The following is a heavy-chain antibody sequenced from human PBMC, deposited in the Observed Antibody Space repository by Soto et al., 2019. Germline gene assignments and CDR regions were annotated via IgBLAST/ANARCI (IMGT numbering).Heavy chain of an antibody. CDR2: ISGDGRST. D-gene: IGHD2-2*01. CDR1: GFTFSTYA. Sequence: EVQLVESGGGLVQPGGSLRLSCAASGFTFSTYAMHWVRQAPGKGLEYVSLISGDGRSTYYANSVKDRFTISSDNSKNTLYLQMGSLRAEDMAVYYCARVCSTTSCYGACDIWGQGTMVIVSS. V-gene: IGHV3-64*01. CDR3: ARVCSTTSCYGACDI. J-gene: IGHJ3*02.